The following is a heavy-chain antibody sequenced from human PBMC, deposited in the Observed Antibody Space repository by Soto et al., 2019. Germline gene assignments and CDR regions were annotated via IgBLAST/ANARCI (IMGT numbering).Heavy chain of an antibody. CDR1: GFTFSSYG. J-gene: IGHJ6*02. Sequence: PGGSLRLSCAASGFTFSSYGMHWVRQAPGKGLEWVAVIWYDGSNKYYADSVKGRFTISRDNSKNTLYLQMNSLRAEDTAVYYCARDTTTVTTGNYYYYGMDVWGQGTTVTVSS. D-gene: IGHD4-17*01. CDR2: IWYDGSNK. CDR3: ARDTTTVTTGNYYYYGMDV. V-gene: IGHV3-33*01.